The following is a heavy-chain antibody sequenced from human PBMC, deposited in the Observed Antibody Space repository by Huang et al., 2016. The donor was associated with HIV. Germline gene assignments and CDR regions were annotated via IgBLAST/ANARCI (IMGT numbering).Heavy chain of an antibody. J-gene: IGHJ6*02. V-gene: IGHV3-53*01. Sequence: EVQVVESGGGLTQPGGSLRLSCVVSGLSVSGNYMTWVRQAPGKGLEWIARFDNGDDTCYADSVKGRFTISRDNSRNTVFLQMNSLRAEDTAVYYCATFTIFGVDKGVWGQGTTVTVSS. CDR2: FDNGDDT. CDR3: ATFTIFGVDKGV. CDR1: GLSVSGNY. D-gene: IGHD3-3*01.